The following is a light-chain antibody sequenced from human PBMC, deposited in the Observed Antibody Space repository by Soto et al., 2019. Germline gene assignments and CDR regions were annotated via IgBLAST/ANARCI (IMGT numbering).Light chain of an antibody. V-gene: IGKV3-20*01. CDR1: HSVSSSY. CDR2: DAS. Sequence: EIVLTQSPGTLSLSPGERATLSCRASHSVSSSYLAWYQQKPGQAPRLLIYDASSRATGIPDRFSGSGSGTDFTLTISRLEPEDFAVYFCRQCGSSPITVGQGTRLEIK. J-gene: IGKJ5*01. CDR3: RQCGSSPIT.